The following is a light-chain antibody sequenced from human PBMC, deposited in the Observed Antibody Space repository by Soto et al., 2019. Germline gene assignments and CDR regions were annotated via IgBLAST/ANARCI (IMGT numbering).Light chain of an antibody. CDR2: WAS. Sequence: DIVMTQSPDSLAVSLGESATINCKSSQSVLSSSNKKNYLAWHQQKPGQPPKLLISWASSRQSGVPDRFSGSGSGTDFTLTISSLQAEDVAVYYCQQHYSAPLTFXGGTKVDIK. CDR3: QQHYSAPLT. CDR1: QSVLSSSNKKNY. V-gene: IGKV4-1*01. J-gene: IGKJ4*01.